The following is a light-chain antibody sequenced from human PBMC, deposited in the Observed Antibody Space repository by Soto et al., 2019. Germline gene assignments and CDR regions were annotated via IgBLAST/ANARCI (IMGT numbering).Light chain of an antibody. J-gene: IGKJ1*01. CDR1: QSISTW. CDR3: QQHNGYSERM. Sequence: DIQMTQSPSTLSASAGDRVTITCRASQSISTWLAWYQQNPGKAPKLLIYGASSLASGVPSRFSGSGSGTEFTLTISSLQPDDFATYYCQQHNGYSERMFGQGTKV. CDR2: GAS. V-gene: IGKV1-5*01.